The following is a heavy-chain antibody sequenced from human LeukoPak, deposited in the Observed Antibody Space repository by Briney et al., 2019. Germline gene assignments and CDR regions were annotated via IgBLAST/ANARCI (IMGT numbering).Heavy chain of an antibody. D-gene: IGHD5/OR15-5a*01. J-gene: IGHJ3*02. Sequence: GASVKVSCKASGGTFSNYAISWVRQAPGQGLEWMGGIIPIFGTANYAQKFQGRVTMTRDTSTSTVYMELSSLRSEDTAVYYCARGDHVRIYAESAFDIWGQGTMVSVSS. V-gene: IGHV1-69*05. CDR3: ARGDHVRIYAESAFDI. CDR1: GGTFSNYA. CDR2: IIPIFGTA.